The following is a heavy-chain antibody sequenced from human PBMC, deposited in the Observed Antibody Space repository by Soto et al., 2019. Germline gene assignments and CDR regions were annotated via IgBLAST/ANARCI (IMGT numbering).Heavy chain of an antibody. D-gene: IGHD3-10*01. CDR1: GFSFANYG. V-gene: IGHV3-30*18. Sequence: QVQLVESGGGVVQPGRSLRLSCVASGFSFANYGMHWVRQAPGKGLEWVALISSDVTNRYYAHSVKGRFTVSRDNSKNRLYLQMNSLRAEDTAVFYCAKDHFFCRSGSYHPYYFDFWGQGTLVTVSS. CDR2: ISSDVTNR. CDR3: AKDHFFCRSGSYHPYYFDF. J-gene: IGHJ4*01.